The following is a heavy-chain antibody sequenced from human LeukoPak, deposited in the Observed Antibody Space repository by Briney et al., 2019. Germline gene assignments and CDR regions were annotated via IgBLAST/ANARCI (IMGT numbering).Heavy chain of an antibody. D-gene: IGHD2-2*01. Sequence: RAGGSLRLSCAASGFAFSNFGMTWVRQAPGKGLEWVSFITSTTSIYYADSVKGRFTISRDNAKNSLYLQMNSLRAEDTAVYYCARVRYCSTTSCPRGFGYWGQGTLVTVSS. CDR1: GFAFSNFG. J-gene: IGHJ4*02. CDR2: ITSTTSI. V-gene: IGHV3-69-1*01. CDR3: ARVRYCSTTSCPRGFGY.